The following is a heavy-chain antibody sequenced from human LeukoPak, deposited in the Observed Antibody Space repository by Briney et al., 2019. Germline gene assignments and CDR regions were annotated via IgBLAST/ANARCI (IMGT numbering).Heavy chain of an antibody. J-gene: IGHJ5*02. CDR1: GFTFSSYS. V-gene: IGHV3-48*01. Sequence: GGSLRLSCAASGFTFSSYSFNWVPKAPGKGLEWVSYISGSSSTIYYADSVKGRFTISRDNAKNSLYLRMNSLRAEDTAVYYCARAGYCSGGSCIRSFDPWGQGTLVTVSS. CDR3: ARAGYCSGGSCIRSFDP. D-gene: IGHD2-15*01. CDR2: ISGSSSTI.